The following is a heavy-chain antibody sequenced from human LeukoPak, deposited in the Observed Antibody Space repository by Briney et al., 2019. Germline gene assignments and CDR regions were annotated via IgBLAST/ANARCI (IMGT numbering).Heavy chain of an antibody. V-gene: IGHV3-33*01. Sequence: GSLRLSCAASGFIFSYYGMHWVRQAPGKGLEWLAVIWPDGTIQYYADPVKGRFTISRDNSKKTLYLQLTGLRADDSAVYYCARHNHDWGWDFWGQGAQVTVSS. CDR2: IWPDGTIQ. CDR1: GFIFSYYG. J-gene: IGHJ4*02. CDR3: ARHNHDWGWDF. D-gene: IGHD2-8*02.